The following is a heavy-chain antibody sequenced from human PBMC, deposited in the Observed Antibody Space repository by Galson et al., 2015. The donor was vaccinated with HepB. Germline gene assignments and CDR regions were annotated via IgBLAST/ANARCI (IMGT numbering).Heavy chain of an antibody. V-gene: IGHV3-33*01. CDR3: ARDHSSGWYVAGYFDY. D-gene: IGHD6-19*01. CDR1: GFTFSSYG. CDR2: IWYDGSNK. Sequence: SLRLSCAASGFTFSSYGMHWVRQAPGKGLEWVAVIWYDGSNKYYADSVKGRFTISRDNSKNTLYLQMNSLRAEDTAVYYCARDHSSGWYVAGYFDYWGQGTLVTVSS. J-gene: IGHJ4*02.